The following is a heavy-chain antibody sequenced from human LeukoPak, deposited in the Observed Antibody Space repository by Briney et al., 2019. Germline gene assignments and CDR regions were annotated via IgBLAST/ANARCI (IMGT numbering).Heavy chain of an antibody. D-gene: IGHD2-21*02. CDR3: AKEPRHCGGDCFSLLDS. Sequence: GGSVRLSCAASGFTFSSYSMSWGRQAPGKGLEWVSLISGSAGRTYYADSVKGRFTISRDNSKNTLYLQMSSLRAEDAAVYYCAKEPRHCGGDCFSLLDSWGRGTLVTVSS. CDR2: ISGSAGRT. CDR1: GFTFSSYS. V-gene: IGHV3-23*01. J-gene: IGHJ4*02.